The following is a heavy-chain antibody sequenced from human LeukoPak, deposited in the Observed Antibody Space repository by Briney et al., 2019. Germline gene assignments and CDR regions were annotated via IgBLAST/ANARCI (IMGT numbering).Heavy chain of an antibody. Sequence: GGSLRLSCAASGFTFSSYGMHWVRQAPGKGLEWVAVIRYDGSNKYYADSVKGRFTISRDNSKNTLYLQMNSLRAEDTAVYYCAKGGYSYGYAFDIWGQGTMVTVSS. CDR3: AKGGYSYGYAFDI. J-gene: IGHJ3*02. CDR2: IRYDGSNK. V-gene: IGHV3-30*02. CDR1: GFTFSSYG. D-gene: IGHD5-18*01.